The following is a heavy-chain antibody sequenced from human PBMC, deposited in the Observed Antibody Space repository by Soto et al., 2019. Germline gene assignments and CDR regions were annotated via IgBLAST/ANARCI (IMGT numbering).Heavy chain of an antibody. V-gene: IGHV3-23*01. J-gene: IGHJ4*02. CDR1: GFTFSSYA. CDR2: ISGRTGST. D-gene: IGHD1-1*01. CDR3: GVQHDY. Sequence: GSLRLSCAASGFTFSSYAMSWVRQAPGKGLEWVSAISGRTGSTSYADSVKGRFTISRDNSRNTLYLQMNSPRAEDTAVYYCGVQHDYWGQGTLVTVSS.